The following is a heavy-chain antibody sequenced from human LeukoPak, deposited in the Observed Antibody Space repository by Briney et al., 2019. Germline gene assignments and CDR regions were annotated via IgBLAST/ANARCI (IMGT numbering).Heavy chain of an antibody. J-gene: IGHJ4*02. CDR1: GFTFSNAW. D-gene: IGHD6-25*01. V-gene: IGHV3-11*05. Sequence: GGSLRLSCAASGFTFSNAWMSWVRQAPGKGLEWVSYISSSSSYTNYADSVKGQFTISRDNDKNSVYLQMNSLRADDTAVYYCARDLSRLSVWGQGTLVTVSS. CDR3: ARDLSRLSV. CDR2: ISSSSSYT.